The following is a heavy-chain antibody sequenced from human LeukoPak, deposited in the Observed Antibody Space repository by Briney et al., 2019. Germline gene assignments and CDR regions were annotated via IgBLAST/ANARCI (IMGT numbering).Heavy chain of an antibody. Sequence: ASVKVSCKASGGTFSSYAISWVRQAPGQGLEWMGGIIAIVGTTNYAQKVQGRVTITTDESTSTAYMELSSLRSEDTAVYYCARSKDIVVVPYYYYYMDVWGKGTTVTVSS. CDR2: IIAIVGTT. CDR3: ARSKDIVVVPYYYYYMDV. CDR1: GGTFSSYA. J-gene: IGHJ6*03. D-gene: IGHD2-2*01. V-gene: IGHV1-69*05.